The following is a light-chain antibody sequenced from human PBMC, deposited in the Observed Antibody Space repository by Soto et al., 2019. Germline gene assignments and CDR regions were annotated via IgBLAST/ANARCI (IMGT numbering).Light chain of an antibody. CDR2: AAS. Sequence: DVQLTQSPSSVSASVGDTVTITCRASQGISTWVAWYQQKPGKAPKLLIHAASFLQSGVPSRFSGSGSGTDFTLTISSLQPEDYATYYCQQANSFPPYTFGGGTKVEIK. CDR1: QGISTW. J-gene: IGKJ4*01. CDR3: QQANSFPPYT. V-gene: IGKV1-12*01.